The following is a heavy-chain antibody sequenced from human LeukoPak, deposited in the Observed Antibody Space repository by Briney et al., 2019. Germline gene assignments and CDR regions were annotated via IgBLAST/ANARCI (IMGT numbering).Heavy chain of an antibody. Sequence: GGSLRLSCAASGFTFSNYWMHWVRQAPGKGLVWVSRVSSDGSSRNYAASVKGRFTISRDNAKNTLYLQMNSLRAEDTAVYYCASASSHRIAAGGDYWGQGTLVTLSS. V-gene: IGHV3-74*01. J-gene: IGHJ4*02. D-gene: IGHD6-13*01. CDR3: ASASSHRIAAGGDY. CDR1: GFTFSNYW. CDR2: VSSDGSSR.